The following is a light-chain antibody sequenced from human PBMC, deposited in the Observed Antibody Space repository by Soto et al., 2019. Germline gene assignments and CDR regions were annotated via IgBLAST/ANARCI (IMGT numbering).Light chain of an antibody. Sequence: EIVLTQSPGTPSLSPGERATLSCRASQSISNTFLAWYQQKPGQAPRLLIYGASSRATGTPDRFSGSGSGTDFTLSISRLEPEDFAVYYCQQYGASPIYTFGQGTKLEIK. CDR1: QSISNTF. J-gene: IGKJ2*01. V-gene: IGKV3-20*01. CDR3: QQYGASPIYT. CDR2: GAS.